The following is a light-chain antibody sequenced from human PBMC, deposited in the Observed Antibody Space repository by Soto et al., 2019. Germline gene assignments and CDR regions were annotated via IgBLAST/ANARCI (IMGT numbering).Light chain of an antibody. CDR3: SSYRSSTTFV. CDR1: SSDVGAYNY. Sequence: QSALTQPASVSGSPGQSITISCTGTSSDVGAYNYVSWYQQYPGKAPKVIIFEVRKRPSGVSNRFSGSKSGVTASLTISGLQAEDEADYYCSSYRSSTTFVFGTGTKVTVL. J-gene: IGLJ1*01. CDR2: EVR. V-gene: IGLV2-14*01.